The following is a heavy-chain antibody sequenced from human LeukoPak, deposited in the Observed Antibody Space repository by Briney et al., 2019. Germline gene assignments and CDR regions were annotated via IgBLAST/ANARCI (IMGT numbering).Heavy chain of an antibody. CDR2: IIPIFGTA. CDR3: ARTVGEAFDY. V-gene: IGHV1-69*05. Sequence: ASVKVSCKASGGTFSSYAISWVRQAPGQGLEWMGGIIPIFGTANYAQKFQGRVTITTDESTSTAYMELSSLRSEDTAMYYCARTVGEAFDYWGQGTLVTVSS. J-gene: IGHJ4*02. CDR1: GGTFSSYA. D-gene: IGHD3-16*01.